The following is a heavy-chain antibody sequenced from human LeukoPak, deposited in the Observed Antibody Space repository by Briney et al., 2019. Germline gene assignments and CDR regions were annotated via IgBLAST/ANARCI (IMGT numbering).Heavy chain of an antibody. J-gene: IGHJ5*02. V-gene: IGHV3-23*01. Sequence: GGSLRLSCAASGFTFYNYGMSWVRQAPGKGPEWVSSISSSGGSTYYADSVKGRFTISRDNSKNTLYLQMNSLRAEDTAVFYCAKSSLLERLSRQSWFDPWGQGTLVTVSS. D-gene: IGHD3-3*01. CDR3: AKSSLLERLSRQSWFDP. CDR2: ISSSGGST. CDR1: GFTFYNYG.